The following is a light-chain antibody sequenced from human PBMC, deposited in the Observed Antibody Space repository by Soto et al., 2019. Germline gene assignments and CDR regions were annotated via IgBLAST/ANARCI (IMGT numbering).Light chain of an antibody. V-gene: IGKV3-20*01. CDR2: GGS. CDR3: QQYVSSPPIT. J-gene: IGKJ5*01. Sequence: EIVLTQSPGTLSLSSGERATLSCRASQSVSSSYLAWYQQKPGQAPRLLIYGGSSRATGIPDRFSGSGSGTDFTLTISRLEPEDFALYYCQQYVSSPPITFGQGTRLEIK. CDR1: QSVSSSY.